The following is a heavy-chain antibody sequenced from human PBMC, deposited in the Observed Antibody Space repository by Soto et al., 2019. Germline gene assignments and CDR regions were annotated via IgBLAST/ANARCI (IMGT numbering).Heavy chain of an antibody. CDR1: GGSISSGGYY. CDR2: IYYSGST. CDR3: TRHTLRYFAWLFY. J-gene: IGHJ4*02. D-gene: IGHD3-9*01. Sequence: SETLSLTCTVSGGSISSGGYYWSWIRQHPGKGLEWIGYIYYSGSTYYNPSLKSRVTISVDTSKNQFSLKLSSVTAADTAIYYCTRHTLRYFAWLFYWGQGALLTVSS. V-gene: IGHV4-31*03.